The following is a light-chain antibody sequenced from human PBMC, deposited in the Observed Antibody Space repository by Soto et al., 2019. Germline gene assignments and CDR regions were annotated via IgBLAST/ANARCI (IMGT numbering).Light chain of an antibody. V-gene: IGKV4-1*01. J-gene: IGKJ2*01. CDR3: QQYYSTPYT. Sequence: DIVMTQSPDSLAVSLGERATINCKSSQSVLYSSNNKNYFAWYQQKPGQPPKLLIYWASTRESGVPDRFSASGSGTDFSVTISSLQAEDVEVYYCQQYYSTPYTFGQGTKLESK. CDR1: QSVLYSSNNKNY. CDR2: WAS.